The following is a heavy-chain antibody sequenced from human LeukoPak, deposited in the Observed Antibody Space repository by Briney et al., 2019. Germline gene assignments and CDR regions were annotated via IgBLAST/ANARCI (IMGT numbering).Heavy chain of an antibody. V-gene: IGHV3-49*04. CDR2: IRVKAYGGTT. Sequence: GGSLRLSCTGSGFTFRDYAVSWVRQAPGKGLEWVGFIRVKAYGGTTEYAASGKGRFIISRDDSKSIAYLQMNSLETEDTAVYYCTRDRRGDYPHFDYWGQGTLVTVSS. CDR3: TRDRRGDYPHFDY. CDR1: GFTFRDYA. D-gene: IGHD4-17*01. J-gene: IGHJ4*02.